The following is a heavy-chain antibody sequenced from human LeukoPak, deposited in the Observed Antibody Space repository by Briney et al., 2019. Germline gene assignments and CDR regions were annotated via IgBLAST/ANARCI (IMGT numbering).Heavy chain of an antibody. CDR3: ARQVYPYTSSWPYDFDY. CDR2: VFHSGNT. Sequence: KRSETESLTCSVSGGSISSGNYYWGWMRQPPGKGLEWIGSVFHSGNTYYNPSLKSRVTIFVDTSKNQFSLRLTSVTAADTAVYYCARQVYPYTSSWPYDFDYWGQGTLVAVSS. V-gene: IGHV4-39*01. J-gene: IGHJ4*02. CDR1: GGSISSGNYY. D-gene: IGHD6-13*01.